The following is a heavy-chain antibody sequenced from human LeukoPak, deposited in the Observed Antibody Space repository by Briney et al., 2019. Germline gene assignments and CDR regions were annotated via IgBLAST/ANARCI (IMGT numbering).Heavy chain of an antibody. J-gene: IGHJ3*02. CDR3: ARHLMVVVIDDAFDI. Sequence: GGSLRLSCVGSGFTFSRYWMRWVRQAPGKGLEWVANIKQDGSEKYYVDSVKGRFTISRDNAKNSLYLQMNSLRAEDTAVYYCARHLMVVVIDDAFDIWGQGTMVTVSS. D-gene: IGHD3-22*01. V-gene: IGHV3-7*01. CDR1: GFTFSRYW. CDR2: IKQDGSEK.